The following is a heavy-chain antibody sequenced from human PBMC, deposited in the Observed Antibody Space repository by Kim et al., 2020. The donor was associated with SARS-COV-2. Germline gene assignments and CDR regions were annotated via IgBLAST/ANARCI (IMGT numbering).Heavy chain of an antibody. CDR3: ASRHGYKYDF. CDR1: SGSITNNY. CDR2: VYYSGYT. Sequence: SQTLSLTCTVSSGSITNNYWSWVRQPPGKGLEWIGYVYYSGYTNYNPSLKKRITISIDTSKKQFSLRLTSVTTADTAVYYCASRHGYKYDFWGQGTLVAV. D-gene: IGHD5-18*01. J-gene: IGHJ4*02. V-gene: IGHV4-59*01.